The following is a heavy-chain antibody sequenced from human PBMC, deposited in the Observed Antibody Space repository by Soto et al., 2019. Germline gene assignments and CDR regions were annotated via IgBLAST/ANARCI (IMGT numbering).Heavy chain of an antibody. Sequence: HHAGCMKLSSAASGFTFSSYAMSWVRKAPGKGLEWVSAISGSGGSTYYADSVKGRFTISRDNSKNTLYLQMNSLRAEDTAVYYCAISSSVVYAMVGYFDYWGQGTLVTVSS. D-gene: IGHD2-8*02. J-gene: IGHJ4*02. V-gene: IGHV3-23*01. CDR1: GFTFSSYA. CDR2: ISGSGGST. CDR3: AISSSVVYAMVGYFDY.